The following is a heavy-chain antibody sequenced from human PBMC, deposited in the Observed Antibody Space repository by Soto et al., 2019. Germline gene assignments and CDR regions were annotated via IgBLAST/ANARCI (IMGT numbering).Heavy chain of an antibody. J-gene: IGHJ4*02. D-gene: IGHD5-18*01. CDR2: ITPIYPTT. V-gene: IGHV1-69*15. Sequence: QVQLVQSGAEVRKPGSSVQVSCKASGGTFYTYTFSWVRQAPGQGLEWMGSITPIYPTTNYAEKFQGRLKGTADGATNTAYMDLNSLTYADTAVYYCARIHRYSFPNSDDLDSWGKGTLVTVSS. CDR3: ARIHRYSFPNSDDLDS. CDR1: GGTFYTYT.